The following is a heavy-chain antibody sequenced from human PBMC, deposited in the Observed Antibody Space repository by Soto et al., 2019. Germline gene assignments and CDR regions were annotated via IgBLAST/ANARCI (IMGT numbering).Heavy chain of an antibody. J-gene: IGHJ2*01. CDR2: INQDGSEK. D-gene: IGHD3-22*01. V-gene: IGHV3-7*05. CDR3: ARTNLRETSGYRHFDL. CDR1: GFTLSNYW. Sequence: EVQLVGSGGGLVQPGGSLRLSCAASGFTLSNYWMDWVRQAPGKGLEWVANINQDGSEKHYVDSAKGRFTISRDNARSSLYLQMNSLSAEDTAVFYCARTNLRETSGYRHFDLWGRGTLVAVSS.